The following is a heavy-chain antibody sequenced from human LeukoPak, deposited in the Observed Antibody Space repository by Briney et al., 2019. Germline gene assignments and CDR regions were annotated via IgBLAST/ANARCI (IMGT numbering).Heavy chain of an antibody. J-gene: IGHJ4*02. CDR3: ARVGSGLGYCSGGSCYENDDY. Sequence: GGSLRLSCAASGFTFSSYSMNWVRQAPGKGVEWVSSISSSSSYIYYADSVKGRFTISRDNAKNSLYLQMNSLRAEDTAVYYCARVGSGLGYCSGGSCYENDDYWGQGTLVTVSS. CDR1: GFTFSSYS. D-gene: IGHD2-15*01. V-gene: IGHV3-21*01. CDR2: ISSSSSYI.